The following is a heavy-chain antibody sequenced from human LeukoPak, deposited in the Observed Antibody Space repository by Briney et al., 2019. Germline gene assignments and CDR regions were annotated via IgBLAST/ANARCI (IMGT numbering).Heavy chain of an antibody. D-gene: IGHD1-26*01. J-gene: IGHJ4*02. V-gene: IGHV3-23*01. CDR3: AKDAGIVGATNPSDY. CDR2: ISKDGGDS. Sequence: GGSLRLSCAAPGFTFSHYAMSWVRQAPGKGPEWVSAISKDGGDSYYADPVKGRFAISRDNSKNMLYLQMNSLRAEDTAVYYCAKDAGIVGATNPSDYWGQGTLVTVSS. CDR1: GFTFSHYA.